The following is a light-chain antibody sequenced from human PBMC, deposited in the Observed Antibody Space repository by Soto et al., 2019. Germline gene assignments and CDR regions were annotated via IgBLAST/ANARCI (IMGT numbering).Light chain of an antibody. J-gene: IGKJ1*01. CDR3: LQHFGYPRT. CDR2: EIS. V-gene: IGKV1-17*01. Sequence: DIQMTQAPSSLSASVGDRVTITCRASQGISNYFGWYQQKPGKAPKRLIYEISTLQRGAPSRFSGSGSGTEFPPTIHSLQPGDFATYYCLQHFGYPRTFGQGTKVELK. CDR1: QGISNY.